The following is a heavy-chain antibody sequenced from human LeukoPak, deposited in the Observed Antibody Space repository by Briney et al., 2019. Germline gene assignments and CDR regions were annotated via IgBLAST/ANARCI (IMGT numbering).Heavy chain of an antibody. V-gene: IGHV3-30*18. CDR2: ISYDGSNK. CDR1: GFTFSNYG. J-gene: IGHJ4*02. D-gene: IGHD4-17*01. CDR3: AKGGASVTRYVDY. Sequence: GGSLRLSCAASGFTFSNYGMHWVRQAPGKGLEWVAVISYDGSNKYYADSVKGRFTISRDNSQNTLYLQMNSLRPEDTAVYYCAKGGASVTRYVDYWGQGTLVTVSS.